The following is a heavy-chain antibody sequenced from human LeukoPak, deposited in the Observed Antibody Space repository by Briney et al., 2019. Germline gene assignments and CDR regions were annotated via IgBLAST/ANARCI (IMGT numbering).Heavy chain of an antibody. CDR3: ARENSGYPRGDFDY. D-gene: IGHD5-12*01. Sequence: GGSLRLSCAASGLTFSSYEMNWVRQAPGKGLEWISYIRSSGSTIYHADSVKGRFTISRDNAKNSLYLQMNSLRAEDTAVYYCARENSGYPRGDFDYWGQGTLVTVSS. CDR1: GLTFSSYE. CDR2: IRSSGSTI. V-gene: IGHV3-48*03. J-gene: IGHJ4*02.